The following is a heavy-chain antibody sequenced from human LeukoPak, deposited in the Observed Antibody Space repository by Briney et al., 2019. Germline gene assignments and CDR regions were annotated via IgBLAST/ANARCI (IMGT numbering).Heavy chain of an antibody. Sequence: TPSETLSLTCTVSGGSISNYYWSWIRQPAGKGLEWIGRIYSSGSTDYNPSLKSRVTMSVDTSKNQFSLKLSSVTAADTAVYYCARGPPPDFDYWGQGTLVTVSS. CDR2: IYSSGST. J-gene: IGHJ4*02. CDR1: GGSISNYY. CDR3: ARGPPPDFDY. V-gene: IGHV4-4*07.